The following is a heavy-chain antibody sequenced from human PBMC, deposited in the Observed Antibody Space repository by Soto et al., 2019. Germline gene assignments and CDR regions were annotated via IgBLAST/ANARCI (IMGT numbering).Heavy chain of an antibody. CDR1: GYIFTNYC. D-gene: IGHD3-22*01. CDR3: ASNKSRSGSYPIDY. CDR2: MDPKDSYT. J-gene: IGHJ4*02. V-gene: IGHV5-10-1*01. Sequence: PGESLKISCKGSGYIFTNYCITWVRQMPGKGLEWMGTMDPKDSYTNYSPSFQGHVTISPDKSINTAYLQWSSLKASDTAIYYCASNKSRSGSYPIDYWGQGTLVTVSS.